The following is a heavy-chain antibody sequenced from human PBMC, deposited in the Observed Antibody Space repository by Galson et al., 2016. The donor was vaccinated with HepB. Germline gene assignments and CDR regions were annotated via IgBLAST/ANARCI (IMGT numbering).Heavy chain of an antibody. J-gene: IGHJ5*02. CDR2: ISHDGGNK. CDR1: GFTFSNYA. CDR3: AKGLNWFDP. V-gene: IGHV3-30-3*01. Sequence: SLRLSCAASGFTFSNYAIHWVRQAPGKGLEWVAVISHDGGNKYYADSVKGRCTISRDNSKNTLYLQMNSLRAEDTAVYYCAKGLNWFDPWGQGTLVTVSS.